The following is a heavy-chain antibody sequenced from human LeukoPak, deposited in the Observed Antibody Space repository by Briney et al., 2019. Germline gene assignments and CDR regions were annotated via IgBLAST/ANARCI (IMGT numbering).Heavy chain of an antibody. Sequence: SETLSLTCTVSGGSISSYYWSWIRQPPGKGLEWLGYIYYSGSTNYNPSLKSRVTISVDTSKNQFSLKLSSVTAADTAVYYCASGTDGYNPSFFDYWGQGTLVTVSS. CDR3: ASGTDGYNPSFFDY. V-gene: IGHV4-59*01. CDR2: IYYSGST. CDR1: GGSISSYY. D-gene: IGHD5-24*01. J-gene: IGHJ4*02.